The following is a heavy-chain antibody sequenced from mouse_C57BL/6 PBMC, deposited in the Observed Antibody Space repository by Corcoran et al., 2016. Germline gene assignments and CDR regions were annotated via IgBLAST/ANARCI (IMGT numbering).Heavy chain of an antibody. D-gene: IGHD2-4*01. V-gene: IGHV1-76*01. J-gene: IGHJ3*01. CDR3: ARSDYDERVGFAY. CDR2: IYPGSGNT. CDR1: GYTFTDYY. Sequence: QVQLKQSGAELVRPGASVKLSCKASGYTFTDYYINWVKQRPGQGLEWIARIYPGSGNTYYNEKFKGKATLTAEKSSSTAYMQLSSLTSEDSAVYFCARSDYDERVGFAYWGQGTLVTVSA.